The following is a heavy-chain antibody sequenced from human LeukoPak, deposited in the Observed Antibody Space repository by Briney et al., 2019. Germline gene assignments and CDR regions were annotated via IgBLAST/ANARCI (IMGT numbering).Heavy chain of an antibody. CDR1: GGSVSSSSNY. D-gene: IGHD3-10*01. V-gene: IGHV4-39*01. J-gene: IGHJ6*03. CDR2: IYYSGNT. Sequence: SETLSLTCSVSGGSVSSSSNYWGCIRQPPGKGLEWIVSIYYSGNTYYNPSLKSRVTISVDTSKNQFSLKLSSVTAADTAVYFCARHARGGTPALGYYYYYMDVWGKGTTVTVSS. CDR3: ARHARGGTPALGYYYYYMDV.